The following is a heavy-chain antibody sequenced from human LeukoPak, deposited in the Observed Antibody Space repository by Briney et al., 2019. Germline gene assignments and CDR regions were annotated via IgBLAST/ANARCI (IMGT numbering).Heavy chain of an antibody. V-gene: IGHV4-4*09. CDR3: ARQRSEAAALDY. Sequence: SETLSLTCTVSGGSISSYYWSWIRQPPGKGLEWIGYIYTSGSTNYNPSLKSRVTISVDTSKNQFSLRLSSVTAADTAVYYCARQRSEAAALDYWGQGTLVTVSS. J-gene: IGHJ4*02. CDR1: GGSISSYY. CDR2: IYTSGST. D-gene: IGHD2-2*01.